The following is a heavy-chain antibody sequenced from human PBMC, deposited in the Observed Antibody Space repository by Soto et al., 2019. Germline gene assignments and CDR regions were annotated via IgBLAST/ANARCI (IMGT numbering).Heavy chain of an antibody. V-gene: IGHV1-18*01. CDR1: GYTFKNYV. D-gene: IGHD3-16*01. Sequence: QVELVQSGTEVKKPGASVKVSCKTSGYTFKNYVIGWVRQAPGQGLEWMGWVSPYSGNANFTQKFQGRVTMTTDTSTSTAYMELTSLRSDDTAMYYCARAISLRFTAPAYWGQGTLVTVSS. CDR3: ARAISLRFTAPAY. J-gene: IGHJ4*02. CDR2: VSPYSGNA.